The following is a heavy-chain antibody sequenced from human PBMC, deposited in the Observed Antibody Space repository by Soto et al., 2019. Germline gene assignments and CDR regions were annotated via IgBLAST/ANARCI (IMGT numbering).Heavy chain of an antibody. CDR1: GFTFSSYA. J-gene: IGHJ4*02. D-gene: IGHD6-6*01. Sequence: EVQLLESGGGLVQPGGSLRLSCAASGFTFSSYAMSWVRQAPGRGLECVSSISGSGGSTYFADSVKGRFTIPRDNSKNTLFLQMNSLRAEDTDIYYCANEFYSIAPLDYWGQGTLVTVSS. CDR3: ANEFYSIAPLDY. V-gene: IGHV3-23*01. CDR2: ISGSGGST.